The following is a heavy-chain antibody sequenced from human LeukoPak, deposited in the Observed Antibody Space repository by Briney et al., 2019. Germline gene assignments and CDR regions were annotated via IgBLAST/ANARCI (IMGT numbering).Heavy chain of an antibody. V-gene: IGHV4-38-2*02. D-gene: IGHD6-13*01. J-gene: IGHJ6*03. CDR2: IYHSGRT. CDR3: ARLTPGYSSSWYGLDYYYYMDV. Sequence: SETLSLTCTVSGYSISSGYYWGWIRQPPGKGLEWIGSIYHSGRTFYNPSLKSRVTISVDTSKNQFSLKLSSVTAADTAVYYCARLTPGYSSSWYGLDYYYYMDVWGKGTTVTISS. CDR1: GYSISSGYY.